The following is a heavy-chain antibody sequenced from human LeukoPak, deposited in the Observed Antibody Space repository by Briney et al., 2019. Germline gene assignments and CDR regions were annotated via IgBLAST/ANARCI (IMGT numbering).Heavy chain of an antibody. D-gene: IGHD3-10*01. J-gene: IGHJ4*02. V-gene: IGHV3-53*01. CDR2: IYSGGST. Sequence: PGGSLRLSCAASGFTVSSNYMNWARQAPGKGLEWISIIYSGGSTYYADSVKGRFTISRDNSKNTLYLQMSSLRAEDTAVYYCGGSGSWYFDYWGRGTLVTVSS. CDR3: GGSGSWYFDY. CDR1: GFTVSSNY.